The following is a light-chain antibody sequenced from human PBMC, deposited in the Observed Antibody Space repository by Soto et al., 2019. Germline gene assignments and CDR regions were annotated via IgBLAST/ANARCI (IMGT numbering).Light chain of an antibody. V-gene: IGKV3-15*01. CDR3: QQYNTWPPIT. CDR2: GAS. Sequence: DIVMTQSPATLSVAPGERVTFSCMASQGVSRKLAWYQHKPGQAPRLLISGASTGATGIPARFSGSGSGTEFTLTISSLQSEDFAVYYCQQYNTWPPITFGQGTRLEIK. J-gene: IGKJ5*01. CDR1: QGVSRK.